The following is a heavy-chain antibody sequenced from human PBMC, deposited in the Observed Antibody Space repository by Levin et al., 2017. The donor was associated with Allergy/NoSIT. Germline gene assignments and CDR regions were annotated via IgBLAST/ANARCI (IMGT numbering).Heavy chain of an antibody. CDR3: ARKKFDFPGYLDP. D-gene: IGHD3-9*01. CDR2: IHDRGTT. J-gene: IGHJ5*02. V-gene: IGHV4-34*01. Sequence: KTSETLSLTCAVYGGSFNGYYWSWIRQPPGKGLEWIGEIHDRGTTKYNPSLTSRVSISRDTAKNHFFLNLTSVTAADTALYYCARKKFDFPGYLDPWGQGTLVIVSS. CDR1: GGSFNGYY.